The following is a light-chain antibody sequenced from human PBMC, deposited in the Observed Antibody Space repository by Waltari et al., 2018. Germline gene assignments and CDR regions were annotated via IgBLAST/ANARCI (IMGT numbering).Light chain of an antibody. CDR2: DAS. Sequence: DIQMTQSPSSLSASVGDRVTFTCQASQDIRNYLNWFQQTPGKAPKLLIYDASNLEAEVPSRFSGSGAGTDFTFTISSLQAEDLGTYDCQLYDNLPYTFGQGTKLEI. CDR1: QDIRNY. CDR3: QLYDNLPYT. J-gene: IGKJ2*01. V-gene: IGKV1-33*01.